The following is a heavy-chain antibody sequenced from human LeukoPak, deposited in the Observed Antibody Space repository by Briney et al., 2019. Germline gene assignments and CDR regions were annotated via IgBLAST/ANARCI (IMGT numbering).Heavy chain of an antibody. CDR1: GGTFSNYA. D-gene: IGHD3-22*01. Sequence: GGSVKVSCKDSGGTFSNYAISWVRQAPGQGLEWMGGIIPMFGAANYAQKFQGRVTIIADKSTSTAYMELSSLKSEDTAVYYCARDVLDYYDRSDYVTWGQGTLVTVSS. CDR2: IIPMFGAA. V-gene: IGHV1-69*06. CDR3: ARDVLDYYDRSDYVT. J-gene: IGHJ4*02.